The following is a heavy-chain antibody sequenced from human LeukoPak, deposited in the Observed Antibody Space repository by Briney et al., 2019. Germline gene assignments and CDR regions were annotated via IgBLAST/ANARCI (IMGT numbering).Heavy chain of an antibody. V-gene: IGHV3-66*01. CDR1: GFTVGHNY. CDR2: IYSDGST. Sequence: PGGSPRLSCAASGFTVGHNYMNWVRQAPGKGLEWVSVIYSDGSTYYADSVKGRFTISRDNSMNTLYLQMNSLRAEDTAVYYCAKEVVYNYYHYGMDVWGQGTLVTVSS. J-gene: IGHJ6*02. D-gene: IGHD2-8*02. CDR3: AKEVVYNYYHYGMDV.